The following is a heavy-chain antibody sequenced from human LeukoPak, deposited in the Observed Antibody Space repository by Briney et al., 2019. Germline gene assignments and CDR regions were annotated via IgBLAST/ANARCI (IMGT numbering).Heavy chain of an antibody. CDR2: IYYSGST. CDR1: GGSINNYN. D-gene: IGHD6-19*01. V-gene: IGHV4-59*01. Sequence: PSETLSLTCTVSGGSINNYNWSWIRQPPGQGLEWIGYIYYSGSTNYNPSLKSRVTISVDTSRNQFSLKVNSVSAADTAVYFCARGGWSYDYWGQGTLVTVSS. CDR3: ARGGWSYDY. J-gene: IGHJ4*02.